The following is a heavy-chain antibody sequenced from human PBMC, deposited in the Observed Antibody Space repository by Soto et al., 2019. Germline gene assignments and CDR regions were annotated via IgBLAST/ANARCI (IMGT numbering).Heavy chain of an antibody. CDR2: IYPGDSDT. CDR3: ARRGWFNYYYYYGMDV. V-gene: IGHV5-51*01. D-gene: IGHD6-19*01. Sequence: GESLKISCKGSGYSFTSYWIGWVRQMPGKGLEWMGIIYPGDSDTRYSPSFQGQVTISAAKSISTAYLQWSSLKASDTAMYYCARRGWFNYYYYYGMDVWGQGTTVTVSS. CDR1: GYSFTSYW. J-gene: IGHJ6*02.